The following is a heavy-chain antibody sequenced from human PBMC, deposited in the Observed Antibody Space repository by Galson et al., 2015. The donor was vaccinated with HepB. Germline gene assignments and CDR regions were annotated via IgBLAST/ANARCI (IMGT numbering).Heavy chain of an antibody. CDR2: ISYDGSNK. D-gene: IGHD5-18*01. CDR1: GFTFSSYG. V-gene: IGHV3-30*18. CDR3: AKGNPTAMEDYYYYGMDV. J-gene: IGHJ6*02. Sequence: SLRLSCAASGFTFSSYGMHWVRQAPGKGLEWVAVISYDGSNKYYADSVKGRFTISRDNSKNTLYLQMNSLRAEDTAVYYCAKGNPTAMEDYYYYGMDVWGQGTTVTVSS.